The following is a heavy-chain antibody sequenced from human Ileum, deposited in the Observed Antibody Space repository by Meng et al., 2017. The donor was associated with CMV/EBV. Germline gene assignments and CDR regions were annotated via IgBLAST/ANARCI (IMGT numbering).Heavy chain of an antibody. CDR2: IYWNDDK. Sequence: CSFSGFALRSSGLGVGWIRQPPGKALEWLALIYWNDDKRFSPSLKNRVTITKDTSKNQVVLTMTNMHPVDTATYYCALRGDTSLVFDFWGQGTLVTVSS. D-gene: IGHD5-18*01. J-gene: IGHJ4*02. CDR3: ALRGDTSLVFDF. V-gene: IGHV2-5*01. CDR1: GFALRSSGLG.